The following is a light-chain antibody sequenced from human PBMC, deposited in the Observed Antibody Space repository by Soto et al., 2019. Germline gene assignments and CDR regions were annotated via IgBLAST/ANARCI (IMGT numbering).Light chain of an antibody. CDR2: WAS. Sequence: DIVMTQSPDSLAVSLGERATINCKSSQSILNNSNNKNYLAWYQQRPGQPPKLLMYWASTRESGVPVRFSASGSATDFTLTISSLQAEDVAVYYCQQYHSTPYTFGQGTKVEIK. J-gene: IGKJ2*01. CDR3: QQYHSTPYT. CDR1: QSILNNSNNKNY. V-gene: IGKV4-1*01.